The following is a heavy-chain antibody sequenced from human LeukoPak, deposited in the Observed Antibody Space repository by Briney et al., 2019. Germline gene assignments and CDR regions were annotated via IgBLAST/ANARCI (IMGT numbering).Heavy chain of an antibody. CDR2: ISSSGSTI. J-gene: IGHJ4*02. CDR3: ARMHDSSGYYS. Sequence: GGSLRLSCAASGFTFSSYEMNWVRQAPGKGLEWVSYISSSGSTIYYADSVKGRFTISRDNAKNSLYLQMNSLRAEDTAVYYCARMHDSSGYYSWGQGTLVTVSS. D-gene: IGHD3-22*01. V-gene: IGHV3-48*03. CDR1: GFTFSSYE.